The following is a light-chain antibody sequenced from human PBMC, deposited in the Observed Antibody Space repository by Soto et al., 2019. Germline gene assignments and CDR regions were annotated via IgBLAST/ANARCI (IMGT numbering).Light chain of an antibody. CDR2: DVH. V-gene: IGLV2-14*03. Sequence: QSVLTQPASVSGSPGQSITISCTGTSSDVGGSNYVSWYQQHPGKAPKLMIYDVHNRPSGISNRFSGSKSGNTASLTISGLQTEDEADYYCSSNRSGSTLVFGGGTKLTVL. CDR3: SSNRSGSTLV. CDR1: SSDVGGSNY. J-gene: IGLJ3*02.